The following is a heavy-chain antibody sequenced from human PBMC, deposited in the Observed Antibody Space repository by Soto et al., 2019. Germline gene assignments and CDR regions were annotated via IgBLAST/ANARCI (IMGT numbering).Heavy chain of an antibody. V-gene: IGHV4-30-2*01. Sequence: QLQLQESGSGLVKPSQTLSLTCAVSGGSISSGGYSWSWIRQPPGKGLEWIGYIYHSGSTYSNPSLKRLVTIAACRSNNQFALKLSSVTAADAGVYYCAREVVTIFGVANYFDYWGQGTLVTVSP. CDR2: IYHSGST. CDR1: GGSISSGGYS. J-gene: IGHJ4*02. D-gene: IGHD3-3*01. CDR3: AREVVTIFGVANYFDY.